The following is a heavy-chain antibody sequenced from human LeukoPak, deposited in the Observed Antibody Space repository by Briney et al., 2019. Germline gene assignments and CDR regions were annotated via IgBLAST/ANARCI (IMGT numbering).Heavy chain of an antibody. D-gene: IGHD3-16*02. Sequence: GGSLRLSCAASGFTFSSYSMNWVRQAPGKGLEWVSYISSSSSTIYYADSVKGRSTISRDNAKNSLYLQMNSLRAEDTAVYYCARVAWGSYRSHFDYWGQGTLVTVSS. J-gene: IGHJ4*02. V-gene: IGHV3-48*01. CDR1: GFTFSSYS. CDR3: ARVAWGSYRSHFDY. CDR2: ISSSSSTI.